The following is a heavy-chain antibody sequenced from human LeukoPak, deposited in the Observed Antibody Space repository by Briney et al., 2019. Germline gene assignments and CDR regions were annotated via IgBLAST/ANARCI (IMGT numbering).Heavy chain of an antibody. V-gene: IGHV4-30-2*01. CDR3: ARAAPNSYGFDY. CDR2: IYHSGST. D-gene: IGHD5-18*01. J-gene: IGHJ4*02. CDR1: GGSISSGGYS. Sequence: SETLSLTCAVSGGSISSGGYSWSWIRQPPGEGLEWIGYIYHSGSTYYNPSLKSRVTISVDRSKNQFSLKLSSVTAADTAVYYCARAAPNSYGFDYWGQGTLVTVSS.